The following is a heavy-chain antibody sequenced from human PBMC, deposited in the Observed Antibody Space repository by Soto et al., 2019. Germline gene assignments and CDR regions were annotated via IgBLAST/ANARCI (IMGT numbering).Heavy chain of an antibody. CDR2: ISYDGSNK. CDR1: GFTFSSYA. V-gene: IGHV3-30-3*01. CDR3: ARDRLRYNWNDFPYYYYGMDV. Sequence: SLRLSCAASGFTFSSYAMHWVRQAPGKGLEWVAVISYDGSNKYYADSVKGRFTISRDNSKNTLYLQMNSLRAEDTAVYYCARDRLRYNWNDFPYYYYGMDVWGQGTTVTVSS. J-gene: IGHJ6*02. D-gene: IGHD1-1*01.